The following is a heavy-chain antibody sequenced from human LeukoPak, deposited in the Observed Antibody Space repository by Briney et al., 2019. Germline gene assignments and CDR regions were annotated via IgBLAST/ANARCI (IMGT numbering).Heavy chain of an antibody. CDR1: GYTFTSYD. CDR3: ARLGYYDFWSGYFHPYYYYYMDV. D-gene: IGHD3-3*01. J-gene: IGHJ6*03. V-gene: IGHV1-8*03. CDR2: MNPNSGNT. Sequence: GASVKVSCKASGYTFTSYDINWVRQATGQGLEWMGWMNPNSGNTGYAQKFQGRVTITRNTSISTAYMELSSLRSEDTAVYYCARLGYYDFWSGYFHPYYYYYMDVWGEGTTVTVSS.